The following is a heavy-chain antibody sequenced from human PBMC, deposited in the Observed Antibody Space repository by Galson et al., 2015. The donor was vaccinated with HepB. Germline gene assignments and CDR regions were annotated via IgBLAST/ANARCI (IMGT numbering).Heavy chain of an antibody. V-gene: IGHV1-69*13. D-gene: IGHD2-15*01. Sequence: SVKVSCKASGGTFSSYTISWVRQAPGQGLEWMGGIIPIFGTANYAQKFQGRVTITADDSTSTAYMELTSVRSDDTAVYYCARDRVAGSWADAFDIWGQGTMVTVSS. J-gene: IGHJ3*02. CDR1: GGTFSSYT. CDR2: IIPIFGTA. CDR3: ARDRVAGSWADAFDI.